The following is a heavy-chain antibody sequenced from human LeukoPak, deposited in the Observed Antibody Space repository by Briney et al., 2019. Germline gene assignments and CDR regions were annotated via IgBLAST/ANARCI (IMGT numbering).Heavy chain of an antibody. J-gene: IGHJ4*02. CDR3: ARRVSSTSWFDY. CDR1: GGSISSSSYY. CDR2: MHYSGST. D-gene: IGHD2-2*01. Sequence: PXETLSLTCTVSGGSISSSSYYWVWIRXPPGKGLEWIGNMHYSGSTYYNPSLKSRVAISVDTSKNQFSLKLSSVTAADTAVYYCARRVSSTSWFDYWGQGTLVTVSS. V-gene: IGHV4-39*01.